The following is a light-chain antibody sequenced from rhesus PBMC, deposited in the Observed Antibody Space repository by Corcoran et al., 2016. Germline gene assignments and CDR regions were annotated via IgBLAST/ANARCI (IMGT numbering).Light chain of an antibody. J-gene: IGKJ1*01. Sequence: DIQMTQSPSSLSASVGDRVTITCRASQGITNDLAWYQQKPGETPKLLIYEASILQSGIPSRFRGSGSGTYFTLTISSLQSADFATYYCQHYYSTPWTFGQGTKVEIK. CDR1: QGITND. CDR2: EAS. CDR3: QHYYSTPWT. V-gene: IGKV1-25*01.